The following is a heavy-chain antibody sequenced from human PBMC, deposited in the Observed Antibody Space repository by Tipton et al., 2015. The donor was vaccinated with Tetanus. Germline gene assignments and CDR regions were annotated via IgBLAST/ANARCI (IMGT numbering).Heavy chain of an antibody. CDR1: GFIFSSYG. Sequence: SLRLSCAASGFIFSSYGIHWVRQAPGKGLEWVAVSWYDGTDKYYAHSVKGRPTISRDNSKNTLYLKMNSLRVEDTAVYYCAREADCSGGSCFSGDFNNWGQGTQVTLSS. CDR3: AREADCSGGSCFSGDFNN. J-gene: IGHJ4*02. CDR2: SWYDGTDK. V-gene: IGHV3-33*01. D-gene: IGHD2-15*01.